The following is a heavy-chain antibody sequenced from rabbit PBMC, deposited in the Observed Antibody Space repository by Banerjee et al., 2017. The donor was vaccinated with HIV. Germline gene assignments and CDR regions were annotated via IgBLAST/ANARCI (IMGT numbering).Heavy chain of an antibody. Sequence: QSLEESGGDLVKPGASLTLTCTASGFDFSSSYYMCWVRQAPGKGLEWIGCIYTGSDSTYYASWAKGRFTISKISSTTVTLQMTSLTAADTATYFCARAGYVGDGYVGLYYFGLWGQGTLVTVS. CDR3: ARAGYVGDGYVGLYYFGL. V-gene: IGHV1S40*01. CDR1: GFDFSSSYY. J-gene: IGHJ4*01. D-gene: IGHD6-1*01. CDR2: IYTGSDST.